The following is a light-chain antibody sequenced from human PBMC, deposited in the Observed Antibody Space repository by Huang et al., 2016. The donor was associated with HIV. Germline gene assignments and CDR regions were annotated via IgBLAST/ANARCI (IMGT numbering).Light chain of an antibody. CDR1: QDISSY. CDR3: QRLNSPPLT. V-gene: IGKV1-9*01. Sequence: IQLTQSPSPLSASVGDRVTITCRASQDISSYLAWYQQKPGKAPKLLIYAASTLQKGVPSRFSGSGSGTEFTLTISSLQPEDFATYYCQRLNSPPLTFGGGTKVEI. J-gene: IGKJ4*01. CDR2: AAS.